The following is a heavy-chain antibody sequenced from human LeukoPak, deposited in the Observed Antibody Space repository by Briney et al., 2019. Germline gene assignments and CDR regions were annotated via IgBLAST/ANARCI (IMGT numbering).Heavy chain of an antibody. D-gene: IGHD3-22*01. CDR3: ARAPPMYYYDSSGYSSGIDY. CDR1: GFTFSSYA. V-gene: IGHV3-30-3*01. Sequence: GGSLRLSCAASGFTFSSYAMHWDRQAPGKGLEWVAVISYDGSNKYYADSVKGRFTISRDNSKNTLYLQMNSLRAEDTAVYYCARAPPMYYYDSSGYSSGIDYWGQGTLVTVSS. J-gene: IGHJ4*02. CDR2: ISYDGSNK.